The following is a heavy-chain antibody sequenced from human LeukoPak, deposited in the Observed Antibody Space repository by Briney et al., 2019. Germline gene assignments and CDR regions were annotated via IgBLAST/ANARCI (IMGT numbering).Heavy chain of an antibody. D-gene: IGHD3-22*01. CDR2: LSSVGNST. CDR1: GFTFSSYW. Sequence: GGSLRLSCAASGFTFSSYWMHWVRQTPGKGLVWVSRLSSVGNSTSYADSVKGRFTISRDNAKNTLYLQMNSLRAEDTAVYYCARVYYDSSGYYHDAFDIWGQGTMVTVSS. CDR3: ARVYYDSSGYYHDAFDI. V-gene: IGHV3-74*01. J-gene: IGHJ3*02.